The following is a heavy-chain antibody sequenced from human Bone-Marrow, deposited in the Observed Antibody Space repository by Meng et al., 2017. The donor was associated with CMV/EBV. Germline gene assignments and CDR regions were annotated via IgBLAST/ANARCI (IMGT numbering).Heavy chain of an antibody. D-gene: IGHD2-15*01. J-gene: IGHJ4*02. V-gene: IGHV3-23*01. CDR3: AKGSAASRPYYFDY. CDR2: ITDSGGDT. CDR1: GFAFRIFA. Sequence: GSGFAFRIFAMGWVRQAPGKGLEWVSAITDSGGDTYHADSVKGRFTISRDNSKNTLSLQMNSLRVEDTAVYYCAKGSAASRPYYFDYWGQGTLVTVSS.